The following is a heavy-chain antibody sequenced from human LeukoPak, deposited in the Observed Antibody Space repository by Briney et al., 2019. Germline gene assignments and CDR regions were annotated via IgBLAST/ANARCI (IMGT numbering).Heavy chain of an antibody. J-gene: IGHJ1*01. CDR1: GFTFASYG. V-gene: IGHV3-23*01. CDR2: ITTNGGRT. D-gene: IGHD3-22*01. Sequence: PGGSLRLSCAASGFTFASYGMSWVRQAPGKGLEWVSFITTNGGRTSYADSVEGRFTISRDNPRNTLYMQMKSLRDEDAAVYYCAIMHGYYDGTGYWVQWGQGTLVTVSS. CDR3: AIMHGYYDGTGYWVQ.